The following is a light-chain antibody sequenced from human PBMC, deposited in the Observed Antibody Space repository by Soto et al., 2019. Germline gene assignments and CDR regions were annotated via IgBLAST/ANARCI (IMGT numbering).Light chain of an antibody. Sequence: EIVLTQSPGTPSLSPGERATLSCRASQSVSSSYLAWYQQKPGQAPRLLIYGASTRATGIPARFSGSGSGTEFTLTISSLQSEDFAVYYCQQYGSSITFGQGTRLEIK. J-gene: IGKJ5*01. CDR1: QSVSSSY. CDR3: QQYGSSIT. V-gene: IGKV3-20*01. CDR2: GAS.